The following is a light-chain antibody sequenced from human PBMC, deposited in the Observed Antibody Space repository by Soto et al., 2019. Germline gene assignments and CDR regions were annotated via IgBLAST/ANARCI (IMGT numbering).Light chain of an antibody. CDR3: QQLRMYPST. V-gene: IGKV1-9*01. Sequence: IQLTQSPSSPSASVGDRVTITCRASQDIAIYLAWYQQKPGEAPKLLIYAASTLYGGVPSRFSGSGSGTDFALTITGLQAEDFATYYCQQLRMYPSTFGGGTKVDIK. J-gene: IGKJ4*01. CDR1: QDIAIY. CDR2: AAS.